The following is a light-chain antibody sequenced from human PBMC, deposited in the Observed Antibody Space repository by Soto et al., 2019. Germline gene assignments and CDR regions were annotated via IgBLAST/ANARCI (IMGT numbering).Light chain of an antibody. Sequence: EIVLTQSPDTLSLSPGESATLSCRASQSVSSRYLAWYQQKPGRAPRLLIYGASSRATGIPDRFSGSGSGTDCILTISRLEPEDFAVFYCQQYDDSITFGQGIRLEIE. J-gene: IGKJ5*01. CDR2: GAS. CDR1: QSVSSRY. CDR3: QQYDDSIT. V-gene: IGKV3-20*01.